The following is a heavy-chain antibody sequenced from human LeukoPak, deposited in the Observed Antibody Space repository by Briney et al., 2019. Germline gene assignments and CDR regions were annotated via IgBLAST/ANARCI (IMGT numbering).Heavy chain of an antibody. V-gene: IGHV7-4-1*02. D-gene: IGHD1-26*01. J-gene: IGHJ4*02. CDR2: INTNTGNP. CDR3: ARGGVGAPRPSDY. CDR1: GYTFTGYY. Sequence: ASVKVSCKASGYTFTGYYMHWVRQAPGQGLEWMGWINTNTGNPTYAQGFTGRFVFSLDTSVSTAYLQISSLKAEDTAVYYCARGGVGAPRPSDYWGQGTLVTVSS.